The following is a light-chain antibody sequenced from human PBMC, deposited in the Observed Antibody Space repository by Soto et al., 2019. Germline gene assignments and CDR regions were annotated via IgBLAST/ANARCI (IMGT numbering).Light chain of an antibody. V-gene: IGLV2-14*01. Sequence: QSALTQPASVSGSPGQSITISCTGTSNDIGAYNYVSWYQQYPGKVPTLLIYEVTFRPSGVSNRFSGSKSGNTASLTISGLQTEDEADYYCGSYASATLIFGGGTNLTVL. CDR1: SNDIGAYNY. J-gene: IGLJ2*01. CDR3: GSYASATLI. CDR2: EVT.